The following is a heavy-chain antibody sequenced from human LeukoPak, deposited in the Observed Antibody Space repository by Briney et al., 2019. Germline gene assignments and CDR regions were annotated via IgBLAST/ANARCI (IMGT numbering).Heavy chain of an antibody. CDR2: IYYSGST. CDR3: ARERVTMVRGVPLNWFDP. D-gene: IGHD3-10*01. V-gene: IGHV4-59*01. CDR1: GGSISSYY. J-gene: IGHJ5*02. Sequence: SETPSLTCTVSGGSISSYYWSWIRQPPGKGLEWIGYIYYSGSTNYNPSLKSRVTISVDTSKNQFSLKLSSVTAADTAVYYCARERVTMVRGVPLNWFDPWGQGTLVTVSS.